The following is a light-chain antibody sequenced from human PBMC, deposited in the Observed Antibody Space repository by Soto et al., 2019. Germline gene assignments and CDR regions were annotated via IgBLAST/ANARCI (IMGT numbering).Light chain of an antibody. CDR1: QSISGW. CDR3: QQTYSYPIN. Sequence: GDRVTITCRASQSISGWLAWYQQKPGKAPKLLIYKASSLHSGVPSRFSGSGSGTDFTLTVSSLQPEDFATYYCQQTYSYPINFGKGSRLEI. J-gene: IGKJ5*01. CDR2: KAS. V-gene: IGKV1-5*03.